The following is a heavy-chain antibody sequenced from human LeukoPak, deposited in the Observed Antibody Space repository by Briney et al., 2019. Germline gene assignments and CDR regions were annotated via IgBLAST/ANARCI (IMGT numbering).Heavy chain of an antibody. CDR3: ARVVKEGDYDFWSGYYCDY. V-gene: IGHV4-34*01. Sequence: PSETLSLTCAVYGGSFSGYYWSWIRQPPGKGREWVGEINHSGSTNYNPSLKSRVTISVDTSKNQFSLKLSSVTAADTAVYYCARVVKEGDYDFWSGYYCDYWGQGTLVTVSS. D-gene: IGHD3-3*01. CDR1: GGSFSGYY. CDR2: INHSGST. J-gene: IGHJ4*02.